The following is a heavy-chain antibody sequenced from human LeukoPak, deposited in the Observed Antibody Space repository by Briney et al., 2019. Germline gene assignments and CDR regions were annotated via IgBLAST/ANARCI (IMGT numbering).Heavy chain of an antibody. CDR3: ARAYGSGSYSDY. D-gene: IGHD3-10*01. CDR2: INPNTGGT. Sequence: ASVKVSCKASGYTFTGYYMHWVRQAPGQGLEWMGWINPNTGGTNYAQKFQGRVTMTRDTSISTAFMELSSLKSDDTAVYYCARAYGSGSYSDYWGQGTLVTVSS. V-gene: IGHV1-2*02. CDR1: GYTFTGYY. J-gene: IGHJ4*02.